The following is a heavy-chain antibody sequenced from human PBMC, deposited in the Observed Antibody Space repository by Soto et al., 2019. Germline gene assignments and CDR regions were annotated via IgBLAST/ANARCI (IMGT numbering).Heavy chain of an antibody. CDR1: GFTFLSFT. D-gene: IGHD6-13*01. Sequence: PWGSLRLSCAASGFTFLSFTINCVRHSALKGLEWVSTISSNSAYIYYTDALRGRFTISRDNAKNSLHLQMNSLRAEDTAVYYCTRDASRDSSARGWFDPWGPGTLVTVS. CDR3: TRDASRDSSARGWFDP. V-gene: IGHV3-21*01. CDR2: ISSNSAYI. J-gene: IGHJ5*02.